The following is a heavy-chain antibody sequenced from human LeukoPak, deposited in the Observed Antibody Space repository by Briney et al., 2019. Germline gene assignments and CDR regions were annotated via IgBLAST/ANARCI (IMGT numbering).Heavy chain of an antibody. CDR2: INPNSGGT. Sequence: GASVKVSCKASGYTFTGYYMHWVRQAPGQGLEWMGWINPNSGGTNYAQKFQGRVTMTRDTSISTAYMELSRLRSDDTAVYYCARHYYDSSGYYKQDWYFDYWGQGTLVTVSS. CDR3: ARHYYDSSGYYKQDWYFDY. J-gene: IGHJ4*02. V-gene: IGHV1-2*02. D-gene: IGHD3-22*01. CDR1: GYTFTGYY.